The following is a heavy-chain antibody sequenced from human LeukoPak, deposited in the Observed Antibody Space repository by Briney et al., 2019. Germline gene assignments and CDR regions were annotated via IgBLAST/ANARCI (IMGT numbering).Heavy chain of an antibody. J-gene: IGHJ3*02. CDR1: GFTFDDYA. CDR2: ISWNSGSI. CDR3: AKGQTSSSWPYAFDI. D-gene: IGHD6-13*01. Sequence: GGSLRLSCAASGFTFDDYAMHWVRQAPGKGLEWVSGISWNSGSIGYADSVKGRFTISRDNAKNTLYLQMNSLRAEDTAVYYCAKGQTSSSWPYAFDIWGQGTMVTVSS. V-gene: IGHV3-9*01.